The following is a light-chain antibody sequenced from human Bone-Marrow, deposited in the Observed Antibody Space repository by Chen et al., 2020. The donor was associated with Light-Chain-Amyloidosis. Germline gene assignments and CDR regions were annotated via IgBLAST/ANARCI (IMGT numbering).Light chain of an antibody. CDR2: GGS. J-gene: IGKJ1*01. V-gene: IGKV1-9*01. CDR1: QAIGRS. CDR3: QQVHGYPRT. Sequence: DIQLTQSPSFLSASVGDTVTITCRASQAIGRSLAWFQLKPGKAPQLLIFGGSHLETHVPQSFSGRRDGSDFTLTLSGLQPEDFATYYCQQVHGYPRTFGQGTRV.